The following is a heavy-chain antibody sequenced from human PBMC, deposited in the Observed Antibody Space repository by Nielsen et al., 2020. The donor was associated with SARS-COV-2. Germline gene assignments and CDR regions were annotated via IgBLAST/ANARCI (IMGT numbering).Heavy chain of an antibody. CDR2: IGWTGCCI. V-gene: IGHV3-9*01. D-gene: IGHD3-3*01. CDR1: GFNFDDYA. Sequence: GGSLRLSCASSGFNFDDYAMHWVRQAPGKGLEWVSGIGWTGCCIGYADSVKGRFSISRDSAKKSLYVEMNSLREEDTALYYCVRKGHITASGVVNDAFDIWGQGTKVTVST. J-gene: IGHJ3*02. CDR3: VRKGHITASGVVNDAFDI.